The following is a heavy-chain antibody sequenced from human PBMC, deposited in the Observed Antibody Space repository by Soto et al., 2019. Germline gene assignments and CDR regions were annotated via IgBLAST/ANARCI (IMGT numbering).Heavy chain of an antibody. D-gene: IGHD4-4*01. CDR1: GFTFSSYP. V-gene: IGHV3-30-3*01. CDR3: ARGPVTQTSFIDH. J-gene: IGHJ4*02. Sequence: GGSLRLSCEASGFTFSSYPMHWVRQAPGKGLEWVTVISYDGGNQYYADSVKGRFTISRDNSKDTLYLQMHSLRSEDTAVYFCARGPVTQTSFIDHWGQGTLVTVSS. CDR2: ISYDGGNQ.